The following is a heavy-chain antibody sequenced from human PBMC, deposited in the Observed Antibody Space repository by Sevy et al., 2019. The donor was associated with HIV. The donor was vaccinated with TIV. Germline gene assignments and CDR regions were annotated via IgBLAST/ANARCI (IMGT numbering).Heavy chain of an antibody. Sequence: ASVKVSCKASGYTFTSYGITWVRQAPGQGLEWMGWISNYNSMRKSAQKFQDRVVMTTDTSTSTAYMELRSLRKDDTAVYYCARGVSVVAGTGLWFDPWGQGTQVTVSS. CDR2: ISNYNSMR. D-gene: IGHD6-19*01. CDR3: ARGVSVVAGTGLWFDP. J-gene: IGHJ5*02. CDR1: GYTFTSYG. V-gene: IGHV1-18*01.